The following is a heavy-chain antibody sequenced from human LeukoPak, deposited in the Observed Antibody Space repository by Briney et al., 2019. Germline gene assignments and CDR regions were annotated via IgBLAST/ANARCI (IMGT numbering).Heavy chain of an antibody. D-gene: IGHD1-26*01. CDR1: GFTVSSYW. J-gene: IGHJ4*02. V-gene: IGHV3-74*01. Sequence: PGGSLRLSCAASGFTVSSYWMYWVRQAPGKGPVWGSRINPDGTYIDYADSVKGRFTISRDDAKNTLYLQMNSLRADDTALYYCSKDLGLWGQGTLVTASS. CDR3: SKDLGL. CDR2: INPDGTYI.